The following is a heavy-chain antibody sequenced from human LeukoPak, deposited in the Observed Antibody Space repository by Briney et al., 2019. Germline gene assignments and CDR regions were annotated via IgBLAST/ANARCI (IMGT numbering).Heavy chain of an antibody. CDR1: GFTFSSYG. CDR3: AKDISAVTTEYFDY. CDR2: ISYDGSNK. V-gene: IGHV3-30*18. Sequence: GGSLRLSCAASGFTFSSYGMHWVRQAPGKGLEWMAVISYDGSNKYYADSVKGRFTISRDNSKNTLYLQMNSLRAEDTAVYYCAKDISAVTTEYFDYWGQGTLVTVSS. D-gene: IGHD4-11*01. J-gene: IGHJ4*02.